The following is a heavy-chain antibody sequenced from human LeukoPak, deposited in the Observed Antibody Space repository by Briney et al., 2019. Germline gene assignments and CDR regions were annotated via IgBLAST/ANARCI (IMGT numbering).Heavy chain of an antibody. V-gene: IGHV4-34*01. CDR3: ARALGWGSYRPVYFDY. J-gene: IGHJ4*02. CDR2: INHSGST. D-gene: IGHD3-16*02. Sequence: SETLSLTCAVYGGSFSGYYWSWIRQPPGKGLEWIGEINHSGSTNYNPPLKSRVTISVDTSKNQFSLKLSSVTAADTAVYYCARALGWGSYRPVYFDYWGQGTLVTVSS. CDR1: GGSFSGYY.